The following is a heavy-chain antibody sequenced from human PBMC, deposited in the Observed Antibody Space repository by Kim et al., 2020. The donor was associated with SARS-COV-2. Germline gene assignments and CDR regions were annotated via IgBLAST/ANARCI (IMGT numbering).Heavy chain of an antibody. CDR1: GASISTYY. CDR3: ASTRISAYSLFWFDH. D-gene: IGHD4-4*01. V-gene: IGHV4-4*09. J-gene: IGHJ5*02. CDR2: IYFSGTT. Sequence: SETLSLTCSVSGASISTYYWNWIRQSPGKGLEWIGYIYFSGTTNYNSALEGRLTMSVDMSKKQISLNLSSVTAADTAVYYCASTRISAYSLFWFDHWGQGVQVIVSS.